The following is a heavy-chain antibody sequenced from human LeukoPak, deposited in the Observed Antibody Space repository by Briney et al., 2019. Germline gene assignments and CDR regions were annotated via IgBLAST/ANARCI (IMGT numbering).Heavy chain of an antibody. CDR2: INLSGST. J-gene: IGHJ4*02. V-gene: IGHV4-34*01. CDR3: ARGDCSSTSCYTFDY. CDR1: GGSFSGYY. D-gene: IGHD2-2*02. Sequence: SETLSLTCAVYGGSFSGYYWSWIRQPPGKGLEWIGEINLSGSTNYNPSLKSRVTISVDTSKNQFSLKLSSVTAADTAVYYCARGDCSSTSCYTFDYWGQGTLVTVSS.